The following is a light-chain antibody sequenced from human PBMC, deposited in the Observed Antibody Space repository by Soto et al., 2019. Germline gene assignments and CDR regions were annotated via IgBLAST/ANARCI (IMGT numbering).Light chain of an antibody. V-gene: IGKV1-27*01. Sequence: MTQSPSSLSASVGDRVTITCRASRDISSSLAWYQQKPGKVPKLLIYAASTLHAGVQSRFSGSGSGTFFTLTINSLQPEDVATYYCQKYNSAPNTFGRGTRLEIK. CDR1: RDISSS. CDR3: QKYNSAPNT. J-gene: IGKJ2*01. CDR2: AAS.